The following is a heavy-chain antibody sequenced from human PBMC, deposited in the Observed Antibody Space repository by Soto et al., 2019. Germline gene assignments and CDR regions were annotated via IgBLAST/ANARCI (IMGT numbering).Heavy chain of an antibody. V-gene: IGHV4-34*01. CDR3: ARGLAGAYYYYYMDV. CDR2: INHSGST. J-gene: IGHJ6*03. CDR1: GGSFSGYY. D-gene: IGHD3-10*01. Sequence: QVQLQQWGAGLLKPSETLSLTCAVYGGSFSGYYWSWIRQPPGKGLEWIGEINHSGSTNYNPSLKSRVTISVDTSKNQFSLKLSSVTAADTAVYYCARGLAGAYYYYYMDVWGKGTTVTVSS.